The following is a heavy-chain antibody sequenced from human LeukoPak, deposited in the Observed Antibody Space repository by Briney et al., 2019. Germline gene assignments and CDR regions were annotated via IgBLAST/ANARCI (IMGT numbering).Heavy chain of an antibody. CDR2: IEQDGSKK. D-gene: IGHD5-24*01. CDR1: GFTFSSYA. Sequence: PGGSLRLSCAASGFTFSSYAMSWVRQAPGKGLEWVANIEQDGSKKSYVDSVKGRFTFSRDNAKNSLYLQMNSLRAEDTAIYYCTRVGYIDEGIDYWGQGTLVTVSS. CDR3: TRVGYIDEGIDY. V-gene: IGHV3-7*04. J-gene: IGHJ4*02.